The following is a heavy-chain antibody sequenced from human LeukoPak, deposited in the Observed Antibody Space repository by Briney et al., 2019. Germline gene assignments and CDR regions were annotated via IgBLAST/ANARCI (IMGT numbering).Heavy chain of an antibody. CDR2: ISYDGSNK. CDR1: GFTFSSYA. V-gene: IGHV3-30*04. J-gene: IGHJ5*02. D-gene: IGHD3-22*01. CDR3: ASWTYYYDSSGSPELS. Sequence: GRSLRLSCAASGFTFSSYAMHWVRQAPGKGLEWVAVISYDGSNKYYADSVKGRFTISRDNSKNTLYLQMNSLRAEDTAVYYCASWTYYYDSSGSPELSWGQGTLVTVSS.